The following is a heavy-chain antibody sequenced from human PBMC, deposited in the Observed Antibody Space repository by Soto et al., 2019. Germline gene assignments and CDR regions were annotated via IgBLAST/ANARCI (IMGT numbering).Heavy chain of an antibody. CDR2: IYYSGST. CDR1: GGSISSYY. V-gene: IGHV4-59*08. CDR3: AGSPPDDFLLGYHFAY. Sequence: PSETLSLTCTVSGGSISSYYWSWIRQPPGKGLEWIGYIYYSGSTNYNPSLKSRVTISVDTSKNHFSPNLSSATPADTAVYYCAGSPPDDFLLGYHFAYRGRGTLVTVSS. D-gene: IGHD3-3*01. J-gene: IGHJ4*02.